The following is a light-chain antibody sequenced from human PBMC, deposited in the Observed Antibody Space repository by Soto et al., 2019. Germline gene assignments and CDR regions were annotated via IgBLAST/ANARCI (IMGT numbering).Light chain of an antibody. CDR1: SSDGGGYNY. J-gene: IGLJ1*01. Sequence: QSVLTQPPSASGSPGQSVTISCTGTSSDGGGYNYVSWYQQHPGKAPKLMIYDVSKRPSGVSDRFSGSKSGNTASLTISGLQAEDEADYYCSSYAGSSTLYVFGAGTKVNVL. CDR3: SSYAGSSTLYV. CDR2: DVS. V-gene: IGLV2-8*01.